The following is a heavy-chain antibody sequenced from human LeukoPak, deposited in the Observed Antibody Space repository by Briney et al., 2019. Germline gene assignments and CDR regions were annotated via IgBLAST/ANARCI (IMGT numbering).Heavy chain of an antibody. V-gene: IGHV3-7*01. CDR3: VGQLLRAV. D-gene: IGHD2-2*01. CDR1: GFPFSGYY. Sequence: GRSLRLSCTASGFPFSGYYISWVRQAPGTGLEWLAIIKGDGSVQDYVDSVKGRFTISRDNAKNSLYLQMNNLRVDDTAVYYCVGQLLRAVWGKGTTVTVSS. J-gene: IGHJ6*03. CDR2: IKGDGSVQ.